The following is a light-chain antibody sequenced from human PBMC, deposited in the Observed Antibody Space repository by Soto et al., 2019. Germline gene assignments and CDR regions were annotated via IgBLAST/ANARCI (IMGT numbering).Light chain of an antibody. Sequence: EIVMTQSPATLPVSPGERATLSCRASQSVFSSLAWFQQKPGQAPRLLIYGAATRATGIPARFSGSGSGTEFTLTISSLQSEDFAIYYCQQYHNWPAFGQGTKVEIK. CDR2: GAA. CDR1: QSVFSS. J-gene: IGKJ1*01. V-gene: IGKV3-15*01. CDR3: QQYHNWPA.